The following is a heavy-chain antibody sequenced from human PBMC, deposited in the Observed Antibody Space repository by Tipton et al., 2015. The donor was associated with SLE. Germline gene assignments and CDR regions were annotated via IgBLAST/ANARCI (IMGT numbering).Heavy chain of an antibody. Sequence: TLSLTCTVSGGSISSSSYYWGWIRQPPGKGLEWIGSIYYSGSTNYNPSLKSRVTISVDTSKNQFSLKLSSVTAADTAVYYCASSGDTAMVFDYWGQGTLVTVSS. CDR1: GGSISSSSYY. J-gene: IGHJ4*02. CDR3: ASSGDTAMVFDY. D-gene: IGHD5-18*01. CDR2: IYYSGST. V-gene: IGHV4-39*07.